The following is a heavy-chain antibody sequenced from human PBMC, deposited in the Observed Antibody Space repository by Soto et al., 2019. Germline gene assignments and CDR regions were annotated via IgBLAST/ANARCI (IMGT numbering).Heavy chain of an antibody. D-gene: IGHD2-2*01. CDR1: GGSISSGDYY. Sequence: KPSETLSLTCTVSGGSISSGDYYWSWIRQPPGKGLEWIGFIYYSGTTYYNPSLKSRLIISVDTSKNQFSLKLSSVTAADTAVYYCARGGEMPYCGSPSCPDRFDFWGQGTLVTVSS. CDR3: ARGGEMPYCGSPSCPDRFDF. J-gene: IGHJ4*02. CDR2: IYYSGTT. V-gene: IGHV4-30-4*01.